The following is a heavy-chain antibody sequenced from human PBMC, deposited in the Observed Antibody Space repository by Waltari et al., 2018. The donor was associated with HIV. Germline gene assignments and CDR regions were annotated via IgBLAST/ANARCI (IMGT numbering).Heavy chain of an antibody. Sequence: QVHLQESGPGLVRPSEALSLTCAVSRGSITGSSSYWGWIRQPPGKGLEWIGSVYYTGTTYYNPSLKSRVTISLDTSRNHFSLRLSSVTAADTAIYYCARAFSYYSSYYYDLDVWGQGP. CDR3: ARAFSYYSSYYYDLDV. CDR2: VYYTGTT. J-gene: IGHJ6*02. V-gene: IGHV4-39*02. D-gene: IGHD1-26*01. CDR1: RGSITGSSSY.